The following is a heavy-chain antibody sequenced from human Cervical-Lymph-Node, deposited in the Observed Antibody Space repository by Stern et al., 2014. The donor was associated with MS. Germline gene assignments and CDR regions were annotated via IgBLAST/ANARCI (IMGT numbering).Heavy chain of an antibody. V-gene: IGHV5-51*01. CDR2: IYPGDSET. D-gene: IGHD1-14*01. Sequence: EDQLVESGAELLRPGESLKISCKGLGFKFSIYWIAWVRQMPGKCLEWMGIIYPGDSETRSSTSFQGQVTMSADKSTSTAYLQWSSLNASDTAMYFCARQTTAWASDVWGQGTLVTVSS. CDR1: GFKFSIYW. CDR3: ARQTTAWASDV. J-gene: IGHJ4*02.